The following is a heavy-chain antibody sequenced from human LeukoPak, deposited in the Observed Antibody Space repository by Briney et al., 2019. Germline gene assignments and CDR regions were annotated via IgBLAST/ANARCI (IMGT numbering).Heavy chain of an antibody. D-gene: IGHD3-3*01. CDR1: GFNVKTNY. Sequence: GGSLRLSCAVSGFNVKTNYMSWVRRDPGKGLEWVSVIFKDGSTYYGDSARGRFSISRDISKNMVYLQMSNLGAEDTAVYFCARDFFDFWGGSWVWGQGTLVTVSS. CDR2: IFKDGST. CDR3: ARDFFDFWGGSWV. V-gene: IGHV3-53*01. J-gene: IGHJ4*02.